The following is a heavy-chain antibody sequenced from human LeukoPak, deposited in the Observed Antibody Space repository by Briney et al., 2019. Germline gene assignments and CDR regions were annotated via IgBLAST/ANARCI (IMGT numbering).Heavy chain of an antibody. J-gene: IGHJ4*02. V-gene: IGHV4-34*01. D-gene: IGHD6-19*01. Sequence: SETLSLTCAVYGGSFSGYYWSWIRQPPGKGLEWIGEINHSGSTNYNPSLKSRVTISVDTSKNQFSLKLSSVTAADTAVYYCARRRQWLAPFHYWGQGTLVAVSS. CDR2: INHSGST. CDR1: GGSFSGYY. CDR3: ARRRQWLAPFHY.